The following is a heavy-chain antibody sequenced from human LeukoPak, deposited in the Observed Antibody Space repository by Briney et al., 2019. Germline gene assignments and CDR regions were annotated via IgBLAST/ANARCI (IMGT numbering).Heavy chain of an antibody. J-gene: IGHJ4*02. V-gene: IGHV4-59*04. CDR2: FYYSGST. CDR1: GGSISSYY. CDR3: ARTTSWTTVTFDY. Sequence: SETLSLTCAVSGGSISSYYWSWIRQPPGKGLEWIGSFYYSGSTYYNPSLKSRVTISVDTSKNQFSLKLSSVTAADTAVYYCARTTSWTTVTFDYWGQGTLVTVSS. D-gene: IGHD4-17*01.